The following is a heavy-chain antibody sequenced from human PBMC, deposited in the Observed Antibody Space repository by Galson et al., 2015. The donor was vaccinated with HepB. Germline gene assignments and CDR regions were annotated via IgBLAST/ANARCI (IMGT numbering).Heavy chain of an antibody. J-gene: IGHJ4*02. CDR2: IIPILGIA. CDR3: ARDLGRWLQLGY. CDR1: GGTFSSYA. Sequence: SVKVSCKASGGTFSSYAISWVRQAPGQGLEWMGRIIPILGIANYAQKFQGRVTITADKSTSTAYMELSSLRSEDTAVYYCARDLGRWLQLGYWGQGTLVTVSS. V-gene: IGHV1-69*04. D-gene: IGHD5-24*01.